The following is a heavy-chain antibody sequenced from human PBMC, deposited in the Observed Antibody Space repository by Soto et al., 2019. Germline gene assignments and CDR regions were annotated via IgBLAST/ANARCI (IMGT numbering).Heavy chain of an antibody. CDR1: GSSVRSYA. D-gene: IGHD3-22*01. CDR2: ISYTGST. J-gene: IGHJ4*02. Sequence: SETLSLTCSVSGSSVRSYAWSWIRQPPGKGLEWIGYISYTGSTKYSPSLKSRVTISEDASANQFSLRLSSVTAADTAVYYCAREARVVTTGWFDFWGQGTVVTVSS. V-gene: IGHV4-59*02. CDR3: AREARVVTTGWFDF.